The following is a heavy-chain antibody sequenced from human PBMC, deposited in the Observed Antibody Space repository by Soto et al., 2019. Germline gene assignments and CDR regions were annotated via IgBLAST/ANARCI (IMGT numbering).Heavy chain of an antibody. CDR3: AKGGLGYCSGGSCYFLDY. CDR2: ISDSGGST. Sequence: PGGSLRLSCAASGFTFMNYAIIWVRQAPGERLEWVSGISDSGGSTYYADSVKGRFTISRDNPKNTVYLQMSSLRAEDTAVYYCAKGGLGYCSGGSCYFLDYWGQGTLVTVSS. D-gene: IGHD2-15*01. CDR1: GFTFMNYA. V-gene: IGHV3-23*01. J-gene: IGHJ4*02.